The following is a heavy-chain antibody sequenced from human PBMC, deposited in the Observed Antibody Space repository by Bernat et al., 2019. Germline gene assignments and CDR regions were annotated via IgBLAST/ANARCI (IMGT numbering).Heavy chain of an antibody. CDR2: IRNRAYAGTT. CDR3: SRTPYPYYFDF. V-gene: IGHV3-49*04. CDR1: GFTFGDYA. J-gene: IGHJ4*02. Sequence: EVQLVESGGNLVQPGRSLRLSCTASGFTFGDYAMNWVRQAPGKGLEWVGFIRNRAYAGTTEYAASVKGRFTISRDDSKSIAYLQMNSLKSEDTAVYFCSRTPYPYYFDFWGQGTLVTVSS.